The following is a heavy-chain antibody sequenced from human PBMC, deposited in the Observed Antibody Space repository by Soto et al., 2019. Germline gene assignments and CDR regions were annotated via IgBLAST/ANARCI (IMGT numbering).Heavy chain of an antibody. CDR1: GFTFSSYA. CDR2: ISGSGGST. Sequence: PGGSLRLSCAASGFTFSSYAMSWVRQAPEKGLEWVSAISGSGGSTYYADSVKGRFTISRDNSKNTLYLQMNSLRAEDTAVYYCAKDLLYSVLTYYYYGMDVWGQGTTVTVSS. J-gene: IGHJ6*02. D-gene: IGHD2-8*02. V-gene: IGHV3-23*01. CDR3: AKDLLYSVLTYYYYGMDV.